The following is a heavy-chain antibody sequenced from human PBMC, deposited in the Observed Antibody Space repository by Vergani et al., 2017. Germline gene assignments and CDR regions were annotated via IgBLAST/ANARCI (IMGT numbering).Heavy chain of an antibody. V-gene: IGHV3-33*06. CDR3: AKGNLSVATRSYFDY. Sequence: QVQLVESGGGVVQPGRSLRLSCAASGFTFSSYGMHWVRQAPGKGLEWVAVIWYDGSNKYYADSVKGRFTISRDNSKNTLYLQMNSLRAEDTAVYYCAKGNLSVATRSYFDYWGQGTLVTVSS. CDR1: GFTFSSYG. D-gene: IGHD5-12*01. CDR2: IWYDGSNK. J-gene: IGHJ4*02.